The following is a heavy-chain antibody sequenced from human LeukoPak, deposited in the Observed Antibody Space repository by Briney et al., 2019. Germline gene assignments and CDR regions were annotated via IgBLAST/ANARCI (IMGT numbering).Heavy chain of an antibody. V-gene: IGHV4-34*01. CDR3: ARDSGGGSGSYYRYFDY. J-gene: IGHJ4*02. CDR2: INHSGST. CDR1: GGSFSGYY. D-gene: IGHD3-10*01. Sequence: NPSETLSLTCAVYGGSFSGYYWSWIRQPPGKGLEWIGEINHSGSTNYNPSLKSRVTISVDTSKNQFSLKLSSVTAADTAVYYCARDSGGGSGSYYRYFDYWGQGTLVTVSS.